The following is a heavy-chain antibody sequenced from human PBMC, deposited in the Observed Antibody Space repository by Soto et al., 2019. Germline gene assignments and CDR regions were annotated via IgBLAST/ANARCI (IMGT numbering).Heavy chain of an antibody. V-gene: IGHV3-30*04. CDR2: VSSDGSAK. CDR3: ARSRSGAVADYFDS. D-gene: IGHD3-10*01. Sequence: LRLSCAASGFTFRRHAVHWVRQAPGKGLEWVAVVSSDGSAKYYLDSVKGRFTSSRDNSKNTAFLQLNSLSSEDTAVYYCARSRSGAVADYFDSWGQGTLVTVSS. CDR1: GFTFRRHA. J-gene: IGHJ4*02.